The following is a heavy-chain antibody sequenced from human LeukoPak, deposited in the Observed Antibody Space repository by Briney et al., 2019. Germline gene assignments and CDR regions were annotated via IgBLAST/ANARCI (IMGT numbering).Heavy chain of an antibody. CDR3: ARGPYGDYVDAFDI. J-gene: IGHJ3*02. Sequence: GGSLRLSCAASGFTFSNYWMSWVRLAPGKGLEWVANIKGDGSERYYVDSVKGRFTISRDNAKNSLFLQMSSLRAEDTALYYCARGPYGDYVDAFDIWGQGTMVTVSS. D-gene: IGHD4-17*01. CDR2: IKGDGSER. CDR1: GFTFSNYW. V-gene: IGHV3-7*01.